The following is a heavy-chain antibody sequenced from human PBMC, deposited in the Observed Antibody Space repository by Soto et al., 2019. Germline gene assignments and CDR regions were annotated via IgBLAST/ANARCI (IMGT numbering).Heavy chain of an antibody. Sequence: GSPVKGSLQTSCFTLNTHGINRVGQAPGQGGELMGWISAYDGKTTYAEKFQGRVTLTTDTSTSTAYMELRSLRSDDTAIYYCARDPHEFWTSYWFDPWGQGTPVTVSS. CDR2: ISAYDGKT. CDR1: CFTLNTHG. CDR3: ARDPHEFWTSYWFDP. D-gene: IGHD3-3*01. V-gene: IGHV1-18*01. J-gene: IGHJ5*02.